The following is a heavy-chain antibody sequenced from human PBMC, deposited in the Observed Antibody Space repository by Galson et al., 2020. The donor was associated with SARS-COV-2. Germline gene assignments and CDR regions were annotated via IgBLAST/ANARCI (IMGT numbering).Heavy chain of an antibody. V-gene: IGHV3-48*03. CDR2: ISSSGSTI. CDR3: VSDFVSGYYLT. D-gene: IGHD3-9*01. Sequence: GESLKISCAASGFPFSSYEMNWVRQAPGKGLECGSYISSSGSTIYYADSVKGRFTISRDNAKNSLYLQMNSLRAEDTAVYYCVSDFVSGYYLTWGQGTLVTVSS. CDR1: GFPFSSYE. J-gene: IGHJ4*02.